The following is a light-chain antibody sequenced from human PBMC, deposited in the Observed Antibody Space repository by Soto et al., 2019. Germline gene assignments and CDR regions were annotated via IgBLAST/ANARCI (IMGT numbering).Light chain of an antibody. Sequence: QSALTQPASVSGSPGQSITISCTGTSSDIGAYNYVSWYQQHPGKAPKLMIYDVNIRPSGVSNRFSGSKSGNTASLTISGLQAEDEADDYCTSWTTSTTMISGGGTKVTVL. CDR2: DVN. J-gene: IGLJ2*01. CDR3: TSWTTSTTMI. V-gene: IGLV2-14*03. CDR1: SSDIGAYNY.